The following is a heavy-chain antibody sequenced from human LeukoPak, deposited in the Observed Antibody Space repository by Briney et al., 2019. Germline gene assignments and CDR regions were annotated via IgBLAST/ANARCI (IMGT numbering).Heavy chain of an antibody. J-gene: IGHJ4*02. CDR2: MNPNSGNT. CDR1: GYTFTSYD. V-gene: IGHV1-8*01. D-gene: IGHD1-26*01. CDR3: ARARRGAAGVRKTWWELPNTYYFDY. Sequence: GASVKVSCKASGYTFTSYDINWVRQATGQGLEWMGWMNPNSGNTGYAQKFQGRVTMTRNTSISTAYMELSSLRSEDTAVYYCARARRGAAGVRKTWWELPNTYYFDYWGQETLVTVSS.